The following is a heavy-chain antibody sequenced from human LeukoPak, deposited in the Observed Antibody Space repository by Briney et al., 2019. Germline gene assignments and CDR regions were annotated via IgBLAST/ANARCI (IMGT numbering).Heavy chain of an antibody. Sequence: SETLSLTCTVSGGSISSSSYYWGWIRQPPGKGLEWIGSIYYSGSTYYNPSLKSRVTISVDTSKNQFSLKLSSVPAADTAVYYCASVSDVAWLLQTRAFDIWGQGTMVTVSS. J-gene: IGHJ3*02. D-gene: IGHD3-22*01. CDR1: GGSISSSSYY. V-gene: IGHV4-39*07. CDR2: IYYSGST. CDR3: ASVSDVAWLLQTRAFDI.